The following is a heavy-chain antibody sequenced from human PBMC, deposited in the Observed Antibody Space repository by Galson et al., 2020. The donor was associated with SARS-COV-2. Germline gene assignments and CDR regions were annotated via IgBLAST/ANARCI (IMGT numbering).Heavy chain of an antibody. CDR1: GFTFSDYT. Sequence: GESLKISCAASGFTFSDYTINWVRQAPGKGLEWVGRIKSKTDGGTTDYAAPVKGRFTISRDDSKNTLYLQMNSLKTEDTAVYYCTTEGVEDIVVVPAAKFYYYYGMDVWGQGTTVTVSS. CDR2: IKSKTDGGTT. D-gene: IGHD2-2*01. V-gene: IGHV3-15*01. J-gene: IGHJ6*02. CDR3: TTEGVEDIVVVPAAKFYYYYGMDV.